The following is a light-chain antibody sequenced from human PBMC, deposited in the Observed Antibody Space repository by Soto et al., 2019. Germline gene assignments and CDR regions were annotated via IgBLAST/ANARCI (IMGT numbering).Light chain of an antibody. CDR2: EVS. V-gene: IGLV2-8*01. Sequence: SVLTQPPSASGSPGQSVTISCTGTSSDVAAYDFVSWYQQHPDKAPKLMIYEVSKRPSGVPDRFSGSKSGDTASLTVSGLQADDEADYYCSSYAGSNNFVFGTGTKVTVL. J-gene: IGLJ1*01. CDR1: SSDVAAYDF. CDR3: SSYAGSNNFV.